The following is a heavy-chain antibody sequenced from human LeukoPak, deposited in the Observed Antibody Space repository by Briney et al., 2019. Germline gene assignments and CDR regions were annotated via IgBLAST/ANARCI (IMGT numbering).Heavy chain of an antibody. CDR1: GYTLTELS. CDR2: FDPEDGET. Sequence: ASVKVSCKVSGYTLTELSMHWVRQAPGKGLEWRGGFDPEDGETIYAQKFQGRVTMTEDTSTDTAYMELSSLRSEDTAVYYCATVLGYGGPYYFDYWGQGTLVTVSS. V-gene: IGHV1-24*01. J-gene: IGHJ4*02. CDR3: ATVLGYGGPYYFDY. D-gene: IGHD4-23*01.